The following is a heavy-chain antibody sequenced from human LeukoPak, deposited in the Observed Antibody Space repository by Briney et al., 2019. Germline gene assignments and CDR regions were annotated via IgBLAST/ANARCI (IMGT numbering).Heavy chain of an antibody. V-gene: IGHV1-69*06. Sequence: SVKVSCKASGGTFSSYAISWVRQAPGQGLEWMGRIIPVFGTANYAQKFQGRVTITADKSTSTAYMKLSSLRSEDTAVYYCARAIAVAGSDYYYYYMDVWGKGTTVTVSS. CDR2: IIPVFGTA. CDR3: ARAIAVAGSDYYYYYMDV. CDR1: GGTFSSYA. D-gene: IGHD6-19*01. J-gene: IGHJ6*03.